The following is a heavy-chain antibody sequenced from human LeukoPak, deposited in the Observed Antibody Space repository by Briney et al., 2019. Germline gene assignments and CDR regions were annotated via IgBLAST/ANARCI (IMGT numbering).Heavy chain of an antibody. CDR3: ASVGGYCSSTSCRFYYFDY. D-gene: IGHD2-2*01. J-gene: IGHJ4*02. CDR2: IYYSGST. CDR1: GGSISSGDYY. V-gene: IGHV4-30-4*01. Sequence: SETLSLTCTVSGGSISSGDYYWSWIRQPPGKGLEWIGYIYYSGSTYYNPSLKSRVTISLDTSKNQFSLKLSSVTAADTAVYYCASVGGYCSSTSCRFYYFDYWGQGTLVTVSS.